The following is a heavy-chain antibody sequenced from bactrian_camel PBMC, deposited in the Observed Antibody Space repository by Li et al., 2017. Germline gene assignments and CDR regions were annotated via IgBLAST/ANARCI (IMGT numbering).Heavy chain of an antibody. Sequence: HVQLVESGGGSVQAGGSLTLSCVASTSTYPYSYYYVAWFRQTPEKERDGVACISAGGGTTYYADSVSGRFTISQDNANNTVYLQMDTLKPDDTATYYCAATRGPLLVRYVFEEGRYKYWGQGTQVTVS. J-gene: IGHJ4*01. V-gene: IGHV3-3*01. CDR2: ISAGGGTT. D-gene: IGHD1*01. CDR3: AATRGPLLVRYVFEEGRYKY. CDR1: TSTYPYSYYY.